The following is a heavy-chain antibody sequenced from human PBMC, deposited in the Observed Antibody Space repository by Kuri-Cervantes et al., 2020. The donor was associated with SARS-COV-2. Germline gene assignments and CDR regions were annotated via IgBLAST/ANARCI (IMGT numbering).Heavy chain of an antibody. CDR3: ARDHGLGATGFDY. D-gene: IGHD1-26*01. V-gene: IGHV3-48*02. CDR1: GFTYSSYS. Sequence: GGSLRLSCAASGFTYSSYSMNWVRQAPGKGLEWVSYISGSSSTKYYADSVKGRFTISKDNAKNSLYLQMNNLGDEDTAVYYCARDHGLGATGFDYWGQGTLVTVSS. CDR2: ISGSSSTK. J-gene: IGHJ4*02.